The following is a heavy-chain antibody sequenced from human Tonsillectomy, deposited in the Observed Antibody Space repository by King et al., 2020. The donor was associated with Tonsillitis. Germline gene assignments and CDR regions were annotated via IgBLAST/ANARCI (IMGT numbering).Heavy chain of an antibody. CDR3: AHRPTPTLSTTAGYYDD. CDR2: IYWNDDK. D-gene: IGHD1-14*01. CDR1: GFSLSTRGVG. V-gene: IGHV2-5*01. Sequence: TLKESGPTVVKPTQALTLTCAFSGFSLSTRGVGVGWIRQPPGKALEWLALIYWNDDKRDSPSLKSRLTITRDTSKNQVVLTMTNMDPVDTAIYYCAHRPTPTLSTTAGYYDDWGQGTLVTVSS. J-gene: IGHJ4*02.